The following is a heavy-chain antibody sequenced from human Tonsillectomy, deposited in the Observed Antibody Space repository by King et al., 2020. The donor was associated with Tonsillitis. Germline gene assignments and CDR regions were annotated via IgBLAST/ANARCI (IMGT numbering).Heavy chain of an antibody. CDR2: MYHSGST. V-gene: IGHV4-38-2*02. D-gene: IGHD3-22*01. CDR3: ARESPGYSDSSSYYTPVVDY. J-gene: IGHJ4*02. CDR1: GYSIRSGYY. Sequence: VQLQESGPGLVKPSETLSLTCGVSGYSIRSGYYWGWIRQPPGKGLEWIGSMYHSGSTYYNPSLKSRVTISVDTSKNQFSLKLSSVTAADTAVYYCARESPGYSDSSSYYTPVVDYWGPGTLVTVSS.